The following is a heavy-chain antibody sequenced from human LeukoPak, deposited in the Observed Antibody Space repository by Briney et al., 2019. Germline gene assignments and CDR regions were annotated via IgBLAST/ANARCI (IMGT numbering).Heavy chain of an antibody. J-gene: IGHJ4*02. CDR3: ARDIDY. V-gene: IGHV1-2*02. CDR2: INPNSGGT. Sequence: XWVRQAXGQGLEWMGWINPNSGGTNYAQKFQGRVTMTRDTSISTAYMELSRLRSDDTAVYYCARDIDYWGQGTLVTVSS.